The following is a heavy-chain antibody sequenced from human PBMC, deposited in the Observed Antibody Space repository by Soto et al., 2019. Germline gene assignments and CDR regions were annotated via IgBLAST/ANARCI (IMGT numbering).Heavy chain of an antibody. D-gene: IGHD6-13*01. V-gene: IGHV3-7*05. CDR2: IKEDGTEQ. CDR1: GFTFSSYW. CDR3: ARLTAAGGVDQFDY. J-gene: IGHJ4*02. Sequence: EVQLEESGGGLVQPGGSLRLSCAASGFTFSSYWMTWVRQAPGKGLEWVANIKEDGTEQYQVDSVKGRFTFSRDRAKKPLYLQMNSLRVEDTAVYYCARLTAAGGVDQFDYWGQGTLVTVSS.